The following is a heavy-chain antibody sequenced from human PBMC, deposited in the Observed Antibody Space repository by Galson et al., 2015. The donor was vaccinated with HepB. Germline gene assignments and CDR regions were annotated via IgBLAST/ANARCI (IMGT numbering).Heavy chain of an antibody. D-gene: IGHD6-13*01. CDR2: INPNSGGT. CDR3: ARDGSSSWPDWYFDL. Sequence: SVKVSCKASGYTFTGYYMHWVRQAPGQGLERMGWINPNSGGTKYVQKFQGRVTMTRDTSISTAYMELSRLRYDDTAVYYCARDGSSSWPDWYFDLWGRGTLVTVSS. CDR1: GYTFTGYY. V-gene: IGHV1-2*02. J-gene: IGHJ2*01.